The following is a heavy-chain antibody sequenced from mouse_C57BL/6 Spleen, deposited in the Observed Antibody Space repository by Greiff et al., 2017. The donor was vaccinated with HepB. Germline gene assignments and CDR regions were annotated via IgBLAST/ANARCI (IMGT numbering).Heavy chain of an antibody. D-gene: IGHD2-3*01. CDR3: ARRGVYGGYYKGYDFDY. J-gene: IGHJ2*01. V-gene: IGHV1-81*01. Sequence: QVQLQQSGAELARPGASVKLSCKASGYTFTSYGISWVKQRTGQGLEWIGEIYPRSGNTYYNEKFKGKATLTADKSSSTAYMELRSLTSEDSAVYFCARRGVYGGYYKGYDFDYWGQGTTLTVSS. CDR1: GYTFTSYG. CDR2: IYPRSGNT.